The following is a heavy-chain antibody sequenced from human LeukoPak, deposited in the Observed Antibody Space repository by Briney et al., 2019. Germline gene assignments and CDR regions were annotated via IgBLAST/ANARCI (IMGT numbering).Heavy chain of an antibody. V-gene: IGHV3-23*01. CDR1: AFSFSKFA. D-gene: IGHD4-17*01. J-gene: IGHJ3*01. Sequence: GGSLRLSCAASAFSFSKFALIWVRQAPGKGLEWVSAIKGRFTVSRDNSKNTLYLQVSSLRPEDTAMYYCAKDPNGDYIGAFDFWGQGTMVTVSS. CDR2: I. CDR3: AKDPNGDYIGAFDF.